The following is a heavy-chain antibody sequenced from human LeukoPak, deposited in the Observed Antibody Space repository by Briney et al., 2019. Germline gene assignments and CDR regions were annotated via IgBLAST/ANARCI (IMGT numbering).Heavy chain of an antibody. V-gene: IGHV3-7*01. CDR2: IKQDGSEQ. J-gene: IGHJ4*02. CDR1: GCIFGSFW. Sequence: GALRRSCGASGCIFGSFWMNGVGRAAAKGREWVAVIKQDGSEQLYGDSVKGRFTISRDNAKSSLFLQMNSLRVEDTAVYYCAGGSGWLIDYWGQGTLVTVSS. CDR3: AGGSGWLIDY. D-gene: IGHD6-19*01.